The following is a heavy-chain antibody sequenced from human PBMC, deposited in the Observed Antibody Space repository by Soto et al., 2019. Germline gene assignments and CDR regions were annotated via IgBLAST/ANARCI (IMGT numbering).Heavy chain of an antibody. J-gene: IGHJ4*02. CDR3: ARRLSVTLFDN. Sequence: QVQLQESGPGLVKPSQTLSLTCTVSGGSISTGGYYWTWSRQHPGKGLECIGYIYYSRSTYYNPYLKRRVTISVDTSKKQFSLKLSSVTAADTALYYCARRLSVTLFDNWGQGTLVTVSS. D-gene: IGHD4-17*01. V-gene: IGHV4-31*03. CDR1: GGSISTGGYY. CDR2: IYYSRST.